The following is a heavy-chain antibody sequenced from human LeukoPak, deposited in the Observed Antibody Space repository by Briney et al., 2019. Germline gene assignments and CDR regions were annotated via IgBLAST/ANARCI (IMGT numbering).Heavy chain of an antibody. J-gene: IGHJ4*02. CDR3: AKDICGGNCYPHGGY. CDR2: IPYDGSNK. V-gene: IGHV3-30*02. Sequence: PGGSLRLSCAASGFPFSNYGMHWVRQAPGKGLEWVAFIPYDGSNKYYADSLQGRLTISRDNSMNTLYLQMSSLRAEDTARYYCAKDICGGNCYPHGGYWGQGTLVTVSS. D-gene: IGHD2-21*01. CDR1: GFPFSNYG.